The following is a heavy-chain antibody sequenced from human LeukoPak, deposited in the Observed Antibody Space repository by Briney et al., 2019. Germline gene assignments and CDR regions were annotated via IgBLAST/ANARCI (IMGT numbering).Heavy chain of an antibody. J-gene: IGHJ3*02. D-gene: IGHD3-10*01. CDR1: GYTFTSYD. CDR2: INPNNGNT. CDR3: ASTELWFGELRFAFDI. V-gene: IGHV1-18*01. Sequence: ASVKVSCKASGYTFTSYDINWVRQAPGQGLEWMGWINPNNGNTNYEQKLQGRVTMTTDTSTSTAYMELRSLRSDDTAVYYCASTELWFGELRFAFDIWGQGTMVTVSS.